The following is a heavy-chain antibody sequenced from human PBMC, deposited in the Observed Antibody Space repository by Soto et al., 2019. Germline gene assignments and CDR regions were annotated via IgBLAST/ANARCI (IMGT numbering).Heavy chain of an antibody. Sequence: QLQLVQSGAEVKKPGSSVKVSCKPSGGTFSSYAISWVRQAPGQGLEWWGGIITIPDTTKYAQKFQGRVTITADESTSTAYMELSSLRSEDTAVYYCARSQGSSTSLEIYYYYYYGMDVWGQGTTVTVSS. J-gene: IGHJ6*02. V-gene: IGHV1-69*01. CDR2: IITIPDTT. CDR3: ARSQGSSTSLEIYYYYYYGMDV. D-gene: IGHD2-2*01. CDR1: GGTFSSYA.